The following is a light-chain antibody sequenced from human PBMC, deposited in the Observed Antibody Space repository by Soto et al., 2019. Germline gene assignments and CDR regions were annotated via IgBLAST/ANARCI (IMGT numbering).Light chain of an antibody. CDR2: GAS. J-gene: IGKJ5*01. CDR3: QQYNNWPPIT. V-gene: IGKV3-15*01. CDR1: QSVSSN. Sequence: EIVLTQSPATLSLSPGERATHSCRASQSVSSNLAWYQQKPGQAPRLLIYGASTRATGIPARFSGSGSGTEFTLTISSLQSEDFAVYYCQQYNNWPPITFGQGTRLEIK.